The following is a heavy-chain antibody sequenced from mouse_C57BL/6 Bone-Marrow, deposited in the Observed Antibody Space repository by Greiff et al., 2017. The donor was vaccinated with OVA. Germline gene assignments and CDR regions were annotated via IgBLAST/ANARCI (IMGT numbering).Heavy chain of an antibody. J-gene: IGHJ1*03. Sequence: QVQLKQPGAELVMPGASVKLSCKASGYTFTSYWMHWVKQRPGQGLEWIGEIDPSDSYTNYNQKFKGKATLTVDKSSSTAYMQLSSLTSEDSAVYYCARLTTVVDNWCFDVWGTGTTVTVSS. D-gene: IGHD1-1*01. V-gene: IGHV1-69*01. CDR2: IDPSDSYT. CDR1: GYTFTSYW. CDR3: ARLTTVVDNWCFDV.